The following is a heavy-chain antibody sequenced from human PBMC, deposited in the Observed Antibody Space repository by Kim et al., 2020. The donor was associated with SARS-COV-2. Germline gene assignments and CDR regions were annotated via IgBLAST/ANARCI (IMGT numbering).Heavy chain of an antibody. J-gene: IGHJ4*02. Sequence: GRFTIPRDNSKNTPYLQMNSLRAEDTAVYYCAKDRFARIAAAGTGYFDYWGQGTLVTVSS. D-gene: IGHD6-13*01. V-gene: IGHV3-30*02. CDR3: AKDRFARIAAAGTGYFDY.